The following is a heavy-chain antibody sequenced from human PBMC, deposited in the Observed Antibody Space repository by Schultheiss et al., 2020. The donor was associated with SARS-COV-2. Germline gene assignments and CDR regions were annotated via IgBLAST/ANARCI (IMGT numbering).Heavy chain of an antibody. CDR1: GYTLTELS. Sequence: ASVKVSCKVSGYTLTELSMHWVRQAPGKGLEWMGGFDPEDGETIYAQKFQGRVTMTRNTSISTAYMELSSLRSEDTAVYYCARGLRDVWGQGTLVTVSS. CDR3: ARGLRDV. CDR2: FDPEDGET. V-gene: IGHV1-24*01. J-gene: IGHJ4*02.